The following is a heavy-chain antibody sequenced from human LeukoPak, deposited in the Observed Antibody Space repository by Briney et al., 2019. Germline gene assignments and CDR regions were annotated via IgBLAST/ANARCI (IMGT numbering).Heavy chain of an antibody. CDR2: IKHDGREK. D-gene: IGHD6-19*01. V-gene: IGHV3-7*01. CDR3: ARDGSGWSIY. J-gene: IGHJ4*02. Sequence: GGSLRLSCAASGFTFSSYAMSWVRQAPGKGLEWVANIKHDGREKYYVDSVKGRFTISRDNAKNSLYLQMDSLRAEDTAVYYCARDGSGWSIYWGQGTLVTVSS. CDR1: GFTFSSYA.